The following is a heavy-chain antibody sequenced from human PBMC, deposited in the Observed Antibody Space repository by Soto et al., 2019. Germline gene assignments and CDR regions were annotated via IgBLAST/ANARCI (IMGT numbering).Heavy chain of an antibody. CDR3: ARRRGYCSGGSCYAVWNAFDN. CDR2: INHSGST. V-gene: IGHV4-34*01. Sequence: PSETLSLTCAVYGGSFSGYYWSWIRQPPGKGLEWIGEINHSGSTNYNPSLKSRVTISVDTSKNQFSLKLSSVTAADTAVYYCARRRGYCSGGSCYAVWNAFDNWGQGTMVTVSS. D-gene: IGHD2-15*01. J-gene: IGHJ3*02. CDR1: GGSFSGYY.